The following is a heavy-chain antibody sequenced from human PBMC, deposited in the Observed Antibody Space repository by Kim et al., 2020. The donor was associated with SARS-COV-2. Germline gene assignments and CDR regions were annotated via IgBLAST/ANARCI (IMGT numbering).Heavy chain of an antibody. D-gene: IGHD1-26*01. J-gene: IGHJ4*02. Sequence: DGSEKYLDSVKGRFTISRDNAKNSLYLQMNSLRAEDTAVYYCARDVGDYWGQGALVTVSS. CDR2: DGSEK. V-gene: IGHV3-7*01. CDR3: ARDVGDY.